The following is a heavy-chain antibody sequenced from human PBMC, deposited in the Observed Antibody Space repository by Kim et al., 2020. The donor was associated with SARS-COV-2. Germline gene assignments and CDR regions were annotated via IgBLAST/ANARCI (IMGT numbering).Heavy chain of an antibody. D-gene: IGHD3-16*01. CDR3: LGGFYFDY. J-gene: IGHJ4*02. CDR2: GNGNK. V-gene: IGHV1-3*01. Sequence: GNGNKRYSQKFQGRVTFTTETSASTAYMELSFLRSEDSAVYYCLGGFYFDYWGQGTLVTVSS.